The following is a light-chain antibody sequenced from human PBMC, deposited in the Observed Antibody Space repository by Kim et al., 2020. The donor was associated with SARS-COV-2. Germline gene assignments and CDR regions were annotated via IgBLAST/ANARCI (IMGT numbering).Light chain of an antibody. CDR1: QSLLYSSNNKNY. CDR3: QQYYTPIT. CDR2: WAS. Sequence: DIVMTQSPDSLAVSLGERATINCTSSQSLLYSSNNKNYLSWYQQKPGQPPKLLIYWASTRESGVPDRFSGSGSGTDFTLTISSLQAEDVAVYYCQQYYTPITFGQGTRLEIK. J-gene: IGKJ5*01. V-gene: IGKV4-1*01.